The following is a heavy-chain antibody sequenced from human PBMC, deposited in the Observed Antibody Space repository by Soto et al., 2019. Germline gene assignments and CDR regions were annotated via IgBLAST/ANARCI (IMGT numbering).Heavy chain of an antibody. Sequence: SETLSLTCTVSGGSISTGGYYWSWIRQHPGKDLEWIGYIYYSGSTNYNPSLKSRVTILVDTSKNQFSLKLSSVTAADTAVYYCARNHYLRQSGSNWFYPWGQGNLVTVSS. V-gene: IGHV4-31*03. CDR1: GGSISTGGYY. CDR3: ARNHYLRQSGSNWFYP. D-gene: IGHD3-10*01. J-gene: IGHJ5*02. CDR2: IYYSGST.